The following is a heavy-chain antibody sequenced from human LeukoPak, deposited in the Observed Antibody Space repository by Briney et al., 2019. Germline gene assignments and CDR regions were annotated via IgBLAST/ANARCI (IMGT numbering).Heavy chain of an antibody. D-gene: IGHD2-2*01. CDR2: IRYDGSNK. V-gene: IGHV3-30*02. Sequence: PGGSLRLSCAASGFTFSSYGMHWVRQAPGKGLERVAFIRYDGSNKYYADSVKGRFTISRDNSKNTLYLQMNSLRAEDTAVYYCAKDFTDWSYATSPDYWGQGTLVTVSS. CDR3: AKDFTDWSYATSPDY. CDR1: GFTFSSYG. J-gene: IGHJ4*02.